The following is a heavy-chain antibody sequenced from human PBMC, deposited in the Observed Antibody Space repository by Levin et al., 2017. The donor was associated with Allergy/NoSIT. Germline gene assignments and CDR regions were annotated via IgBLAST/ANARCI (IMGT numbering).Heavy chain of an antibody. CDR1: GGSISGNNYY. V-gene: IGHV4-39*01. D-gene: IGHD3-10*01. CDR2: MYSTGSV. Sequence: PSETLSLTCTVSGGSISGNNYYWGWIRQPPGKGLEWIGYMYSTGSVYYTPSLKSRVTISLDTSKNQFSLTLTSVPAADTATFFCARQEGYFGDFFAYWGRGTLVTVSS. CDR3: ARQEGYFGDFFAY. J-gene: IGHJ4*02.